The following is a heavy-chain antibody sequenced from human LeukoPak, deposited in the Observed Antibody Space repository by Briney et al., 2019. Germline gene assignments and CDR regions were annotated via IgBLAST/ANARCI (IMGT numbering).Heavy chain of an antibody. V-gene: IGHV1-2*02. J-gene: IGHJ4*02. Sequence: ASVKVSCKASGYTFTGYYMHWVRQAPGQGLEWMGWINPNSGGTNYAQEFQGRVTMTKDTSISTAYMELSRLRSDDTAVYYCASEPYYYDSSGYYNDYWGQGTLVTVSS. CDR3: ASEPYYYDSSGYYNDY. CDR2: INPNSGGT. CDR1: GYTFTGYY. D-gene: IGHD3-22*01.